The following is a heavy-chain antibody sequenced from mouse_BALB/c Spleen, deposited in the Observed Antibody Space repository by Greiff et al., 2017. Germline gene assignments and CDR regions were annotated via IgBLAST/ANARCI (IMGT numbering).Heavy chain of an antibody. V-gene: IGHV1-54*01. CDR2: INPGSGGT. Sequence: QVHVKQSGAELVRPGTSVKVSCKASGYAFTNYLIEWVKQRPGQGLEWIGVINPGSGGTNYNEKFKGKATLTADKSSSTAFMQLSSLTSDDSAVYFCARGDYDGVGYAMDYWGQGTTLTVSS. J-gene: IGHJ2*01. CDR3: ARGDYDGVGYAMDY. D-gene: IGHD2-4*01. CDR1: GYAFTNYL.